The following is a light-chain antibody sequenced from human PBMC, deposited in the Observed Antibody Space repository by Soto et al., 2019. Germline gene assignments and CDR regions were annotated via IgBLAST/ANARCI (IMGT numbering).Light chain of an antibody. V-gene: IGKV1-5*03. Sequence: DIQMTQSPSTLSASVGDRVTITCRASQSISSWLDWYQQKPGKAPKLLIYKASSLESGVPSRFSGSGSGTEFTLTISSLQPDDFATYYCQQYNSYSTFGQGTKVDIK. CDR3: QQYNSYST. J-gene: IGKJ1*01. CDR2: KAS. CDR1: QSISSW.